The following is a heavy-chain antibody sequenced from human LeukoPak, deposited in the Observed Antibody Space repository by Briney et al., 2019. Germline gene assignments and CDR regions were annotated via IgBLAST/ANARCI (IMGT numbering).Heavy chain of an antibody. Sequence: SVKVSCKASGGTFSSFGLSWVRQAPGQGLEWMGGIIPIFGTTNYAQNFQGRVTITAGASTSTAYMELSGLRSEDTAVYYCARALYSSSWYHGYFDYWGQGTLVTVSS. V-gene: IGHV1-69*13. CDR1: GGTFSSFG. CDR3: ARALYSSSWYHGYFDY. J-gene: IGHJ4*02. D-gene: IGHD6-13*01. CDR2: IIPIFGTT.